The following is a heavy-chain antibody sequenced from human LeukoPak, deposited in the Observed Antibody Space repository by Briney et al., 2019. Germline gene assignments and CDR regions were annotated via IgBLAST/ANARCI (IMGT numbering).Heavy chain of an antibody. V-gene: IGHV3-21*01. CDR1: GFTFSSYS. J-gene: IGHJ4*02. CDR2: ISSSSSYI. D-gene: IGHD5-18*01. CDR3: ARHLSGVTGYTYGRGIDY. Sequence: GGSLRLPCAASGFTFSSYSMNWARQAPGKGLEWVSSISSSSSYIYYADSVKGRFTISRDNAKTSLYLQMNSLRAEDTAIYYCARHLSGVTGYTYGRGIDYWGQGTLVTVSS.